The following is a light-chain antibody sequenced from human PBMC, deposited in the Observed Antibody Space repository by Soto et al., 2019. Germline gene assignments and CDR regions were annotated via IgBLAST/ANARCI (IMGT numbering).Light chain of an antibody. CDR1: QSVSSN. J-gene: IGKJ4*01. CDR2: GTS. Sequence: EIEMTQSPATLSESPGERATLSCRASQSVSSNLAWYQQKRGQAPRLLIYGTSTRDTGIPARFSGSGSGTEFTLTISSLQSEDFAVYYCQQYNKWPLTFGGGTKVEIK. V-gene: IGKV3-15*01. CDR3: QQYNKWPLT.